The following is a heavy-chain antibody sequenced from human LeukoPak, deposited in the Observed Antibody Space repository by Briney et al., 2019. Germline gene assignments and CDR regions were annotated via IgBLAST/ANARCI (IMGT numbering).Heavy chain of an antibody. D-gene: IGHD1-7*01. CDR3: ARGGNNWNSFDY. V-gene: IGHV3-23*01. CDR2: IGGSGGNT. Sequence: PGGSLRLSCAASGFTFSTDVMSWVRQAPGKGLECVSAIGGSGGNTYYADSVKGRFTISRDNSKNMLYLQMNSLRAEDTAVYYCARGGNNWNSFDYWGQGTLVTVSS. CDR1: GFTFSTDV. J-gene: IGHJ4*02.